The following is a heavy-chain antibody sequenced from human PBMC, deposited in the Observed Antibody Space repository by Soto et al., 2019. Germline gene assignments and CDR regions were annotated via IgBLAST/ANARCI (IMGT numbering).Heavy chain of an antibody. CDR2: IYYNGST. Sequence: QVQVQESGPGLVKPSDTLSLTCTVSGGSVSSRSYFWGWIRQPPGKGLEWIGTIYYNGSTYYNPSLKSRVTLSVDTSKHPFSLKLTSVTASDTALSYCARQRVIPATPTNWFDPWGQGTLVTVSS. V-gene: IGHV4-39*01. CDR3: ARQRVIPATPTNWFDP. CDR1: GGSVSSRSYF. D-gene: IGHD2-15*01. J-gene: IGHJ5*02.